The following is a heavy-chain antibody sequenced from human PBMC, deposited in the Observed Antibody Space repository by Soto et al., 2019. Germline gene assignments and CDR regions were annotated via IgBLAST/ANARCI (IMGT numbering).Heavy chain of an antibody. CDR1: GFTFANYA. CDR3: ASLAIFSQMAAMSDY. V-gene: IGHV3-23*01. CDR2: ISASGVTT. J-gene: IGHJ4*02. D-gene: IGHD3-9*01. Sequence: EVQLLDSGGGLVQPGGSLRLSCAASGFTFANYAMTWVRQAPGKGLEWVSSISASGVTTYYADSVKGRFTISRENSKNTLYLEMTGLRADDTAVYYCASLAIFSQMAAMSDYWGQGTLVTGSS.